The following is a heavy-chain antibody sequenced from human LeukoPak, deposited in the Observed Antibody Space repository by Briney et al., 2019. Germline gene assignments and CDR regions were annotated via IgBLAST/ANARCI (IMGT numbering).Heavy chain of an antibody. CDR1: GGSISSYY. J-gene: IGHJ4*02. D-gene: IGHD3-10*01. CDR3: ARDLWFGEFYYFDY. V-gene: IGHV4-4*09. Sequence: SETLSLTCTVSGGSISSYYWSWIRQPPGKGLEWIGYIYTSGSTNYNPSLKSRVTMSVDTSKNQFSLKLSSVTAADTAVYYCARDLWFGEFYYFDYWGQGTLVTVSS. CDR2: IYTSGST.